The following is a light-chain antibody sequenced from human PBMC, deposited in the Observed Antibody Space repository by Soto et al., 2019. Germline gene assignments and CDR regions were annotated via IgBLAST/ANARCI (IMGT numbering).Light chain of an antibody. Sequence: EVVLTQSPATLSLSPGERATLSCTASQSVTTYLAWYQQKPGQAPRLLIYDASTRATGIPARFSGSGSGTDFTLTISSLQPEDSATYYCLQDINYPWTFGQGTKVEIK. V-gene: IGKV3-11*01. J-gene: IGKJ1*01. CDR2: DAS. CDR1: QSVTTY. CDR3: LQDINYPWT.